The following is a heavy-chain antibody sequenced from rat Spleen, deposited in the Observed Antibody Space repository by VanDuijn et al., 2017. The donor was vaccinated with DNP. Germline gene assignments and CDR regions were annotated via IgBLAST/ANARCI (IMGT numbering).Heavy chain of an antibody. V-gene: IGHV5-7*01. J-gene: IGHJ2*01. CDR3: ARQDTTGITDFDY. CDR2: ISYDGSRT. CDR1: GFTFSDYN. Sequence: EVQLVESGGGLVQPGRSLKLSCAASGFTFSDYNLAWVRQAPKKGLEWVATISYDGSRTYYRDSVKGRFTIARDNAKSTLYLQMDSLRSEDTATYYCARQDTTGITDFDYWGQGVMVTVSS. D-gene: IGHD1-9*01.